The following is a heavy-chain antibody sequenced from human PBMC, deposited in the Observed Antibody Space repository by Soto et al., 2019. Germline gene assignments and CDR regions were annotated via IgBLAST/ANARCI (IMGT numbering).Heavy chain of an antibody. CDR1: GFTFSSYG. J-gene: IGHJ4*02. V-gene: IGHV3-30*18. CDR3: AKDRSSSWSFDY. Sequence: QVQLVESGGGVVQPGRSLRLSCAASGFTFSSYGMHWVRQAPGKGLEWVAVISHDGSDKDYADSAKGRFTISRDNSKNTLYLQMNSLRVEDTAVYYCAKDRSSSWSFDYWGQGTLVTVSS. CDR2: ISHDGSDK. D-gene: IGHD6-13*01.